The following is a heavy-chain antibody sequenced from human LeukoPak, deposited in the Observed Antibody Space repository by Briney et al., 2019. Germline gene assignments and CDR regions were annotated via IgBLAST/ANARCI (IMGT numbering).Heavy chain of an antibody. CDR1: GFTFSSSW. CDR2: INGDESST. V-gene: IGHV3-74*01. J-gene: IGHJ4*02. D-gene: IGHD6-13*01. CDR3: ARSTRSAAGMN. Sequence: GGSLRLSCAASGFTFSSSWMHWVRQAPGKGLVWVSRINGDESSTSNAGSVKGRFTISRDHAKNTLYLQMDSLRAEDTAVYYCARSTRSAAGMNWGQGTLVTVSS.